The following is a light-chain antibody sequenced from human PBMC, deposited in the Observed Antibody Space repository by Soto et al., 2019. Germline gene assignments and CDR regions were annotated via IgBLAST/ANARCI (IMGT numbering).Light chain of an antibody. Sequence: DIQMTQSPSSLSASVGDRVTIKCRASQGISNYLAWYQQKPGKAPKLLIYTASTLQSGVPSRFSGSRSGTDFTLTISSLQPEDVATYYCQKYNSAPTWTFGQGTKVEIK. V-gene: IGKV1-27*01. J-gene: IGKJ1*01. CDR1: QGISNY. CDR2: TAS. CDR3: QKYNSAPTWT.